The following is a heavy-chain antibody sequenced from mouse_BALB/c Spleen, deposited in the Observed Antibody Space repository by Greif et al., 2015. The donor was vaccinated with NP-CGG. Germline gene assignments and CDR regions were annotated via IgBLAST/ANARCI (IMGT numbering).Heavy chain of an antibody. V-gene: IGHV1-63*02. CDR2: IYPGGGYT. D-gene: IGHD1-2*01. Sequence: VKLMESGAELVRPGTSVKISCKASGYTFTNYWLGWVKQRPGHGLEWIGDIYPGGGYTNYNEKFKGKATLTADTSSSTAYMQLSSLTSEDSAVYFCAREGITTATFDYWGQGTTLTVSS. CDR3: AREGITTATFDY. J-gene: IGHJ2*01. CDR1: GYTFTNYW.